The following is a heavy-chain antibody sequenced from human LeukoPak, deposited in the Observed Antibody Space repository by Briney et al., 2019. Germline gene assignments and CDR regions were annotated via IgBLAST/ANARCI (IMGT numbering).Heavy chain of an antibody. J-gene: IGHJ6*02. D-gene: IGHD2-15*01. CDR3: ARDVEITVKYCSGGSCYSDYYYYGMDV. Sequence: GASVKVSCKASGYTFTRYGLSWVRQAPGLWLEWMGWISAYNGNTNYAQKLQGRVTMTTDTSTSTAYMELSSLRSDDTAVYYCARDVEITVKYCSGGSCYSDYYYYGMDVWGQGTTVTVSS. V-gene: IGHV1-18*01. CDR2: ISAYNGNT. CDR1: GYTFTRYG.